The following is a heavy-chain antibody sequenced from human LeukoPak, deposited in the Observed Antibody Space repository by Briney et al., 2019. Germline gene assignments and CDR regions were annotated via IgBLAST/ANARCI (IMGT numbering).Heavy chain of an antibody. D-gene: IGHD5-18*01. CDR1: GGSISSGSYY. CDR2: IYTSGST. J-gene: IGHJ4*02. V-gene: IGHV4-61*02. Sequence: SETLSLTCTASGGSISSGSYYWSWIRQPAGKGLEWIGRIYTSGSTNDNPSLKSRVTTTVDTSKNQFSLMLSLLTAHNPALYYWARLTLWFDYWGGGTLVSVCS. CDR3: ARLTLWFDY.